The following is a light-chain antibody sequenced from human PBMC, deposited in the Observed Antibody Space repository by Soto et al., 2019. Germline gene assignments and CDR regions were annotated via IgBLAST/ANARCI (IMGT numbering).Light chain of an antibody. CDR3: MQSIQLPIT. V-gene: IGKV2D-29*01. J-gene: IGKJ5*01. Sequence: DNGMTRTPLSLSDTPGHPACISCXASHILLYSDGKTYLYWYLQKPGQPPQPLIYEVSNRFSGVPDRFSGSGSRTNFTLKISRVEAEDVGVYYCMQSIQLPITFGQGTRLEIK. CDR2: EVS. CDR1: HILLYSDGKTY.